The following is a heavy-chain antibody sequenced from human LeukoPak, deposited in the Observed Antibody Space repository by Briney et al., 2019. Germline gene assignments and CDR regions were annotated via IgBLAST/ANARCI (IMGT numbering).Heavy chain of an antibody. CDR3: ARGQGGATPRYYYGMDV. J-gene: IGHJ6*02. CDR1: GGSFSGYY. Sequence: PSETLSLACAVYGGSFSGYYWSWIRQPPGKGLEWIGEINHSGSTNYNPSLESRVTISVDTSKNQFSLKLSSVTAADTAVYYCARGQGGATPRYYYGMDVWGQGTTVTVSS. CDR2: INHSGST. D-gene: IGHD1-26*01. V-gene: IGHV4-34*01.